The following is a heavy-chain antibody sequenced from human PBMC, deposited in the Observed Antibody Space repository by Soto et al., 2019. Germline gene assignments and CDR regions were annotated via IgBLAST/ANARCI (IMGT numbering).Heavy chain of an antibody. CDR2: INAGNGNT. D-gene: IGHD3-22*01. CDR1: GYTFTSYA. J-gene: IGHJ4*01. CDR3: ARGSSSSGYSSFDC. V-gene: IGHV1-3*01. Sequence: ASVKVSCKASGYTFTSYAMHWVRQAPGQRLEWMGWINAGNGNTKYSQKFQGRVTITRDTSASTAYMELRSLRSDDTAVYYCARGSSSSGYSSFDCWGQGTLVTVSS.